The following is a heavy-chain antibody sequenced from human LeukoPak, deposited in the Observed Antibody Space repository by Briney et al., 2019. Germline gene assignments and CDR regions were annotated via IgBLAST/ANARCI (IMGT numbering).Heavy chain of an antibody. Sequence: SETLSLTCAVYGGSFSGYYWSWIRQPPGKGLEWIGEITHSGSTNYNPSLKSRVTISVDTSKNQFSLKLSSVTAADTAVYYCARGCSGGSCYPADPFDYWGQGTLVTVSS. CDR3: ARGCSGGSCYPADPFDY. CDR2: ITHSGST. D-gene: IGHD2-15*01. J-gene: IGHJ4*02. CDR1: GGSFSGYY. V-gene: IGHV4-34*01.